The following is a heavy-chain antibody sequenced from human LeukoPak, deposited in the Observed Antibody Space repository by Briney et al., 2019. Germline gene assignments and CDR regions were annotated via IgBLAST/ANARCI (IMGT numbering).Heavy chain of an antibody. Sequence: PSETLSLTCTVSGVSISGNPYYWNWIRQHPTEGLEWIGHIYYTGKTTYNPSVRSRVSISVDTSKNQFSLKLNSVTAADMAVYFCVSAPYRNNFGYMAHWGQGALVTVS. V-gene: IGHV4-31*03. CDR1: GVSISGNPYY. CDR3: VSAPYRNNFGYMAH. CDR2: IYYTGKT. D-gene: IGHD5-18*01. J-gene: IGHJ4*02.